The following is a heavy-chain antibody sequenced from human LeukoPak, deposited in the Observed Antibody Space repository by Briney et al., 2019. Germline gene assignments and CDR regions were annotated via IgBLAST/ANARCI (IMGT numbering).Heavy chain of an antibody. CDR3: ARDGPWGYYDSYYGMDV. CDR1: GYTFTGYW. CDR2: INPNSGAT. D-gene: IGHD1-26*01. Sequence: ASVKVSCKASGYTFTGYWILWVRQAPGQGPEWMGWINPNSGATKYAQKFQGRVNMTRDTSITTAYMDLSRLTSDDTAVYYCARDGPWGYYDSYYGMDVWGQGTTVTVSS. V-gene: IGHV1-2*02. J-gene: IGHJ6*02.